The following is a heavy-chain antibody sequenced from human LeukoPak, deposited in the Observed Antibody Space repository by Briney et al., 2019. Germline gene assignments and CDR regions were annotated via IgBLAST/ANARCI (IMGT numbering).Heavy chain of an antibody. D-gene: IGHD6-19*01. CDR3: AKGLKRGVAVAGLDY. CDR1: GFTFSSYE. V-gene: IGHV3-23*01. CDR2: ISGSGGST. Sequence: PGGSLRLSCAASGFTFSSYEMNWVRQAPGKGLEWVSAISGSGGSTYYADSVKGRCTISIDSSKNTLYLQMNSLRAEDTAVYYCAKGLKRGVAVAGLDYWGQGTLVTVSS. J-gene: IGHJ4*02.